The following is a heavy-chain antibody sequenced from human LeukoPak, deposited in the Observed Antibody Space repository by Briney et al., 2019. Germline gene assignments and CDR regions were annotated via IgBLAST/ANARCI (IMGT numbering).Heavy chain of an antibody. J-gene: IGHJ3*02. D-gene: IGHD5/OR15-5a*01. CDR1: GYTFTSYG. Sequence: ASVKVSCKPSGYTFTSYGISWVRQAPGQGLEWMGWISAYNGNTNFAQKLQGRVTMTTGTSTSTAFMDLTSLRSDDTAVYYCARDHYFPNVVSTTDGFDIWGQGTMVTVSS. CDR2: ISAYNGNT. V-gene: IGHV1-18*01. CDR3: ARDHYFPNVVSTTDGFDI.